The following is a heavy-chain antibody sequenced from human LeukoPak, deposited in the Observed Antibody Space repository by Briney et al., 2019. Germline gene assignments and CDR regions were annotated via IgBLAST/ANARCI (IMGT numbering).Heavy chain of an antibody. CDR3: ASVYGGCEEVFDY. CDR2: IYFSGGT. Sequence: ESGPGLVKPSETLSLTCSVSGGSINNTSYYWGWVRQPPGQGLEWIGSIYFSGGTAYHPSLKRRVTMSVDTSKNQFSLNLSSLTAADTAVYFCASVYGGCEEVFDYWGRGTLVTVAS. CDR1: GGSINNTSYY. V-gene: IGHV4-39*07. D-gene: IGHD5-12*01. J-gene: IGHJ4*02.